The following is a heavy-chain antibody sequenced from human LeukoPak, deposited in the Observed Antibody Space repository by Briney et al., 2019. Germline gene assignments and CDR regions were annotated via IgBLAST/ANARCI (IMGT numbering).Heavy chain of an antibody. J-gene: IGHJ5*02. D-gene: IGHD5-24*01. Sequence: SETLSLTCTVSGGSISSGGYYWSWIRQHPGKGLEWIGYIYYSGSTYYNPSLKSRVTISVDTSKNQFSLKLSSVTAADTAVYYCARDGLDGNWFDPRGQGTLVTVSS. CDR1: GGSISSGGYY. CDR2: IYYSGST. CDR3: ARDGLDGNWFDP. V-gene: IGHV4-31*03.